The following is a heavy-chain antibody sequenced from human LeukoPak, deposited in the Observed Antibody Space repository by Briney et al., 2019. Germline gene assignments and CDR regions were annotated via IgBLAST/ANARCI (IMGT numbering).Heavy chain of an antibody. J-gene: IGHJ4*01. V-gene: IGHV4-4*07. CDR3: AXGDSYCSSTSXXYXFDY. CDR1: GGSISSYY. D-gene: IGHD2-2*01. Sequence: SETLSLTCTVSGGSISSYYWSWIRQPAGKGLEWIGRIYTSGSTNYNPSLKSRVTMSVDTSKNQFSLKLSSVTAADTAVYYCAXGDSYCSSTSXXYXFDYWGXGXLXXVS. CDR2: IYTSGST.